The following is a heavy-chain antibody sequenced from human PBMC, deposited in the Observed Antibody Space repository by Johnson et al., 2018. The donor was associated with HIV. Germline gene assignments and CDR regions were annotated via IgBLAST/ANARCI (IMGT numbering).Heavy chain of an antibody. CDR2: IWYDGSNK. V-gene: IGHV3-33*06. D-gene: IGHD6-13*01. CDR1: GFTFSSYG. J-gene: IGHJ3*02. Sequence: QGQLVESGGGVVQPGRSLRLSCAASGFTFSSYGMHWVRQAPGKGLEWVAVIWYDGSNKYYADSVKGRFTIPSDNSKNTLYLQMNSLRAEDTAVYYCAKDRAIYSSRAVVAFDIWGQGTMVTVSS. CDR3: AKDRAIYSSRAVVAFDI.